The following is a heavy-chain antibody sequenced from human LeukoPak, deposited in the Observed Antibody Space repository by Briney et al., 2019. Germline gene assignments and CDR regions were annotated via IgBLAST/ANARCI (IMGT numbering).Heavy chain of an antibody. CDR1: GFTFSSYS. CDR2: ISSSSSTI. J-gene: IGHJ4*02. D-gene: IGHD3-10*01. CDR3: ARETEAALWPTCDY. Sequence: GGSLRLSCAASGFTFSSYSMNWVRQAPGKGLEWVSYISSSSSTIYYADSVKGRFTISRDNAKNSLYLQMNSLRAEDTAVYYCARETEAALWPTCDYWGQGTLVTVSS. V-gene: IGHV3-48*01.